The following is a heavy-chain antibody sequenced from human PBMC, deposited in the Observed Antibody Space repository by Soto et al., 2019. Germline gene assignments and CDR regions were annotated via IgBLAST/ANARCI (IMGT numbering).Heavy chain of an antibody. CDR1: GFTFSSYA. CDR3: AKDRYYYDSSGYQPFDI. D-gene: IGHD3-22*01. J-gene: IGHJ3*02. CDR2: ISGSGGST. Sequence: EVQLLESGGGLVQPGGSLRLSCAASGFTFSSYAMSWVRQAPGKGLEWVSAISGSGGSTYYADSVKRRFTISRDNSKNTLYLQKNSLRAEDTAVYYCAKDRYYYDSSGYQPFDIWGQGTMVTVSS. V-gene: IGHV3-23*01.